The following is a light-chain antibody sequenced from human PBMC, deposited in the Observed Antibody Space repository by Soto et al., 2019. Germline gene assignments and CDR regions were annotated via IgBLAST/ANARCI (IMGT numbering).Light chain of an antibody. J-gene: IGKJ5*01. CDR1: QSGSSY. V-gene: IGKV3-11*01. CDR3: QQRSNWPPA. Sequence: ILLTHFSATLALSSVEIAKLSWNASQSGSSYLAWYQQKPGQAPRLLIYDESNRATGIPDRFSGSGSGKDFTITISSLENEDLAVYYCQQRSNWPPACGQGTRLELK. CDR2: DES.